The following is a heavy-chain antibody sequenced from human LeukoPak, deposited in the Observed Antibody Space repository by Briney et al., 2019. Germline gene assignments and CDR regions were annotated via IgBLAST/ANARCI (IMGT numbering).Heavy chain of an antibody. D-gene: IGHD5-12*01. V-gene: IGHV4-59*01. CDR1: GGSIRSYY. CDR3: ARVSVSGYGYYYFDY. Sequence: SETLSLTCTVSGGSIRSYYWSWIRQPPGKGLQWIGYMYYSGSTKYNPSLKSRVTMSVDTSQNQFSLKLSSVTAADTAVYHCARVSVSGYGYYYFDYWGQGTLVTVSS. CDR2: MYYSGST. J-gene: IGHJ4*02.